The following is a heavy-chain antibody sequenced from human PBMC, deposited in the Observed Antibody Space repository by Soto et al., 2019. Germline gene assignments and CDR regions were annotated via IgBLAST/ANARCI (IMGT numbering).Heavy chain of an antibody. Sequence: ASVKVSCKASGYTFTAYFLQWVRQAPGQGLQWIGWINPNSGDPKYAQDFHGSVTLTMDTSISTVYMELSTLNSHDTAVYYFERDMDYYYGSGTGNGHAVGGQGITVPVSS. CDR1: GYTFTAYF. V-gene: IGHV1-2*02. D-gene: IGHD3-10*01. J-gene: IGHJ6*02. CDR3: ERDMDYYYGSGTGNGHAV. CDR2: INPNSGDP.